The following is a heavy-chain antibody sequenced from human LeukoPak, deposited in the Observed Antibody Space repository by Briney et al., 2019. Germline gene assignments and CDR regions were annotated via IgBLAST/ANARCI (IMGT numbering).Heavy chain of an antibody. CDR1: GYSISSGYY. CDR3: ARSMYYYGSGSQGWFDP. V-gene: IGHV4-38-2*01. D-gene: IGHD3-10*01. J-gene: IGHJ5*02. Sequence: SETLSLTCAVSGYSISSGYYWGWIRQPPWKGLEWIGSIYHSGSTYYNPSLKSRVTISVDTSKNQFSLKLSSVTAADTAVYYCARSMYYYGSGSQGWFDPWGQGTLVTVSS. CDR2: IYHSGST.